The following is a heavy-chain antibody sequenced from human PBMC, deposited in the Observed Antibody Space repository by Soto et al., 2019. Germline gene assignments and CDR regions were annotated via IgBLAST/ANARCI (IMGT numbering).Heavy chain of an antibody. D-gene: IGHD5-12*01. CDR2: ISWNSGSI. CDR3: AKDADIVATNGHLDP. J-gene: IGHJ5*02. Sequence: VQLVESGGGLVQPGRSLRLSCAASGFTFDDYAMHWVRQAPGKGLEWVSGISWNSGSIGYADSVKGRFTISRDNAKNSLYLQMNSLRADDTALYYCAKDADIVATNGHLDPWGQGTLVTVSS. V-gene: IGHV3-9*01. CDR1: GFTFDDYA.